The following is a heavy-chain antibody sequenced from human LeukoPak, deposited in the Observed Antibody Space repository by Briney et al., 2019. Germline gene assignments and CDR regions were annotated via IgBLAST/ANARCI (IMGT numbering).Heavy chain of an antibody. CDR2: LYSGGRT. J-gene: IGHJ4*02. Sequence: PGGSLRLSCAASGFTVSDNYMSWVRQAPGKGLEWVSVLYSGGRTNYADSVRGRFTISRDNSKNTLYLQMTSLRAEDTAVYYCASLMVITSVTGGFDYWGQGALVTVSS. V-gene: IGHV3-66*01. CDR1: GFTVSDNY. D-gene: IGHD3-22*01. CDR3: ASLMVITSVTGGFDY.